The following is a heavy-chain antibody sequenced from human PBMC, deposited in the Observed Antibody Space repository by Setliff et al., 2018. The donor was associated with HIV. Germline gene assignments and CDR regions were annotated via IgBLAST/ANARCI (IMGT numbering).Heavy chain of an antibody. CDR1: GYTFTDYY. V-gene: IGHV1-2*06. CDR3: ATKVYCTNGVCLDAFDL. D-gene: IGHD2-8*01. Sequence: ASVKVSCKASGYTFTDYYMHWVRQAPGQGLEWMGRINPNSGGTNHAQKFQGRVTMTRDTSSSTAYMELSRLRSDDTAVYYCATKVYCTNGVCLDAFDLWGQGTMVTVPS. CDR2: INPNSGGT. J-gene: IGHJ3*01.